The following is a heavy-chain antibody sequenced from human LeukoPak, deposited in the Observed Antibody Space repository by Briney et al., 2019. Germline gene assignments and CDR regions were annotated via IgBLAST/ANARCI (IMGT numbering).Heavy chain of an antibody. CDR3: ARYTSAWYRDY. CDR1: GYSFTNYW. Sequence: GESLKISCEASGYSFTNYWIGWVRQMPGKGLEWMGRIDPSDSYTKYSPSFQGHVTISADKSISTAYLQLTSLKASDTAMYYCARYTSAWYRDYWGQGTLVTVSS. D-gene: IGHD6-19*01. V-gene: IGHV5-10-1*01. J-gene: IGHJ4*02. CDR2: IDPSDSYT.